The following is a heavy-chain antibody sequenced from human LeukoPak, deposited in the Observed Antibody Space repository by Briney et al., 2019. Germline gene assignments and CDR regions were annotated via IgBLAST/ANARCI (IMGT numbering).Heavy chain of an antibody. D-gene: IGHD6-19*01. Sequence: GGSLRLSCAASGFTFSSYAMHWVRQAPGKGLEWVAVISYDGSNKYYADSVKGRFTISRDNAKNSLYLQMNSLRAEDTAVYYCARGRIAVAGTIAYWGQGTLVTVSS. V-gene: IGHV3-30-3*01. CDR1: GFTFSSYA. J-gene: IGHJ4*02. CDR3: ARGRIAVAGTIAY. CDR2: ISYDGSNK.